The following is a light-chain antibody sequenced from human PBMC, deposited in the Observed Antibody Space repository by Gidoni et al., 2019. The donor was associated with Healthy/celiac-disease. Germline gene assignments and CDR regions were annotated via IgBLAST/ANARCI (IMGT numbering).Light chain of an antibody. Sequence: EHVLTQSPATLSLSAGERATISCRASQSVSSYLAWYQQKPGQAPRLLIYDASSRASGIPARFSGSGSGTDFTRTISSLEPEDFAVYYCQQRSNTPPWTFGQGTKVEIK. J-gene: IGKJ1*01. CDR1: QSVSSY. CDR2: DAS. CDR3: QQRSNTPPWT. V-gene: IGKV3-11*01.